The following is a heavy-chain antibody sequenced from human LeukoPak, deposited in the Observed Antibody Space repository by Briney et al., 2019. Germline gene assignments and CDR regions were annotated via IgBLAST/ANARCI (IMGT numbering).Heavy chain of an antibody. V-gene: IGHV3-23*01. J-gene: IGHJ4*02. CDR1: GFMFSSYA. Sequence: GGSVRLSCAASGFMFSSYAMTWVRQAPGKGLEWVSSISGSGESTDYADSVKGRFTISRDNPENTVYLQMSSLRVDDTATYFCAKVGYGDLDHWGQGVLVPVSS. D-gene: IGHD4-17*01. CDR3: AKVGYGDLDH. CDR2: ISGSGEST.